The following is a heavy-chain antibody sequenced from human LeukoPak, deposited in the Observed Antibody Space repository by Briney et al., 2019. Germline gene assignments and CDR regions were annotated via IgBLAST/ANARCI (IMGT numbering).Heavy chain of an antibody. CDR3: ARDLSRWELDY. CDR1: GFTFSDYY. J-gene: IGHJ4*02. CDR2: ISSSTSYT. V-gene: IGHV3-11*05. Sequence: GGSLRLSCAASGFTFSDYYMSWIRQAPGKGLEWVSYISSSTSYTNYADSVEGRFTISRDNAKNSLFLQMNSLRAEDTAVYYCARDLSRWELDYWGQGTLVTVSS. D-gene: IGHD1-26*01.